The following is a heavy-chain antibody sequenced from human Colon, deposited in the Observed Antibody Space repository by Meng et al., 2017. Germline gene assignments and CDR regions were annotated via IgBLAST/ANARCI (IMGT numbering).Heavy chain of an antibody. CDR2: IIPIFGTA. V-gene: IGHV1-69*05. CDR3: ARQGSGSPGGYSYGMDV. D-gene: IGHD3-10*01. Sequence: SVKVSCKASGGTFSSYAISWVRQAPGQGLEWTGGIIPIFGTANYAQKFQGRVTITTDESTSTAYMELSSLRSEDTAVYYCARQGSGSPGGYSYGMDVWGQGTTVTVSS. CDR1: GGTFSSYA. J-gene: IGHJ6*02.